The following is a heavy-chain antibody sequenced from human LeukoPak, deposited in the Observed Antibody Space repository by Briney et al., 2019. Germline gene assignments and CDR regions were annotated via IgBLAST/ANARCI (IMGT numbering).Heavy chain of an antibody. CDR1: GFTFSSYS. CDR3: ALEPVRGVHDAFDI. CDR2: ISSSSSTI. V-gene: IGHV3-48*04. D-gene: IGHD3-10*01. Sequence: GGSLRLSCAASGFTFSSYSMNWVRQAPGKGLEWVSYISSSSSTIYYADSVKGRFTISRDNAKNSLYLQMNSLRAEDTAVYYCALEPVRGVHDAFDIWGQGTMVTVSS. J-gene: IGHJ3*02.